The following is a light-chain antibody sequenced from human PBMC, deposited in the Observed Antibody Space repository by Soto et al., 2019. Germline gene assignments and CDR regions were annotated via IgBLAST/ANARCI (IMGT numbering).Light chain of an antibody. V-gene: IGKV3-20*01. CDR1: QRVTSNY. CDR2: GAS. J-gene: IGKJ1*01. Sequence: EIVLTQSPGTLSLSPGERATLSCRASQRVTSNYLAWYQQTPGQAPRLLFFGASIRATGIPDRFSGSGSGTDFTLTIIRLEPEDSSVYHCQQYGSSPTTFGQGTKVEI. CDR3: QQYGSSPTT.